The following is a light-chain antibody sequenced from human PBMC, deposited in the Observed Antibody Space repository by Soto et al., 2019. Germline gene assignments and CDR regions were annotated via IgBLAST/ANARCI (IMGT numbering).Light chain of an antibody. Sequence: DIQMTQSPSTLSASVGDRVTITCRASQSITTWLAWYQQKPGKAPKRLIYRASSLDSGVPSRFSGSGSGTEFTLTISGLQPDDFATYFCQQYTGYSRTFGQGTKVEIK. CDR1: QSITTW. V-gene: IGKV1-5*03. CDR2: RAS. J-gene: IGKJ1*01. CDR3: QQYTGYSRT.